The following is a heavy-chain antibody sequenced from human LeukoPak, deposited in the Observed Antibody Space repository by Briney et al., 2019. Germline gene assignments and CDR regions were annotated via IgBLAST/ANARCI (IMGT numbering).Heavy chain of an antibody. J-gene: IGHJ4*02. CDR3: ATVGAPADYFDY. V-gene: IGHV1-69*06. CDR2: IIPIFGTA. Sequence: SVKVSCKASGGTFSSYAISWVRQAPGQGLEWMGGIIPIFGTANYAQKFQGRVTITADKSTSTAYMELSSLRSEDTAVYYCATVGAPADYFDYWGQGTLVTVSS. D-gene: IGHD2-15*01. CDR1: GGTFSSYA.